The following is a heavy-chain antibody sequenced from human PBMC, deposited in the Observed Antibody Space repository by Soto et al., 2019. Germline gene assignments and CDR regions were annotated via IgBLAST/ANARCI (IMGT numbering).Heavy chain of an antibody. J-gene: IGHJ6*02. Sequence: EVQLVESGGGLVKPGGSLRLSCAASGFTFSSYSMNWVRQAPGKGLEWVSSISSSSSYIYYADSVKGRFTISRDNAKNSLYLQMKRLRAEDTAVYYCARTSGRFDGMDVWGQGTTVTVSS. CDR2: ISSSSSYI. CDR1: GFTFSSYS. V-gene: IGHV3-21*01. CDR3: ARTSGRFDGMDV.